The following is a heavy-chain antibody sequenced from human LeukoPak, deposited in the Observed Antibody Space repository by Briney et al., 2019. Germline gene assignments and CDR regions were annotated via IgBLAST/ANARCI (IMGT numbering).Heavy chain of an antibody. V-gene: IGHV3-30*18. D-gene: IGHD4-11*01. CDR2: MSFDGSNK. CDR3: AKDGTYINYQYYFDS. J-gene: IGHJ4*02. Sequence: PGRSLRLSCAASGFSFSDYGIHWVRQAPGKGLEWVAVMSFDGSNKYYADSVKGRFTISRDNSKTTLSLQMNSLRVEDTAVYYCAKDGTYINYQYYFDSWGRGTLVTVSS. CDR1: GFSFSDYG.